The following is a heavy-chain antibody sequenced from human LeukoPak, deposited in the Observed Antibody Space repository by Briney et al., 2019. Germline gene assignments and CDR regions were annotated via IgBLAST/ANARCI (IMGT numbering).Heavy chain of an antibody. J-gene: IGHJ4*02. CDR3: ARGLKWSGSYPYYFDY. V-gene: IGHV4-34*01. D-gene: IGHD1-26*01. Sequence: SETLSLTCAVSVGSFSGYYWSWIRQPPGKGLEWIGEINHSGSTNYNPSLKSRVTISIDTSKNQFSLKLSSVTAADTAVYYCARGLKWSGSYPYYFDYWGQGTLVTVSS. CDR1: VGSFSGYY. CDR2: INHSGST.